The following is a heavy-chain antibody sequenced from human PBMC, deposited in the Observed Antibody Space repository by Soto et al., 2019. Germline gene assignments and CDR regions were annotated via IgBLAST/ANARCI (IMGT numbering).Heavy chain of an antibody. CDR3: ARHSCSSTSCYRFYYYMDV. V-gene: IGHV5-51*01. CDR1: GCSFISYW. Sequence: PGESLKISCKGSGCSFISYWIGWVRQMPGKGLEWMGIIYPGDSDTRYSPSFQGQVTISADKSISTAYLQWSSLKASDTAMYYCARHSCSSTSCYRFYYYMDVWGKGTTVTVSS. J-gene: IGHJ6*03. CDR2: IYPGDSDT. D-gene: IGHD2-2*02.